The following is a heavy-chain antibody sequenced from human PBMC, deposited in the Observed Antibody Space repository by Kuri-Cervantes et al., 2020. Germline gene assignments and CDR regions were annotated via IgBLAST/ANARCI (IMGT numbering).Heavy chain of an antibody. Sequence: SETLSLTCAVSGGTIRTSNWWSWVRQSPTKGLEWIGEIFHSGNINYNPSLKSRVTISVDKSKNQFSLKLSSVTAADTAVYYCARAKNWNYDDGAFDIWGQGTMVTVSS. D-gene: IGHD1-7*01. CDR2: IFHSGNI. V-gene: IGHV4-4*02. CDR1: GGTIRTSNW. J-gene: IGHJ3*02. CDR3: ARAKNWNYDDGAFDI.